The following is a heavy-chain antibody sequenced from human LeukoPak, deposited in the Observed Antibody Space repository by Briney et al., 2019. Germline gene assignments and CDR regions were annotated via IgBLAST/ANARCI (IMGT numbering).Heavy chain of an antibody. Sequence: PSETLSLTCTVSSGSISNYYWSWIRQPPGRGLEWIGYIYSSGSTNYNPSLKSRVTISVDTSKNQFSLKLSSVTAADTAVYYCARHGGGVTNGAFDIWGQGTMVTVSS. D-gene: IGHD3-16*01. CDR3: ARHGGGVTNGAFDI. CDR2: IYSSGST. J-gene: IGHJ3*02. V-gene: IGHV4-59*08. CDR1: SGSISNYY.